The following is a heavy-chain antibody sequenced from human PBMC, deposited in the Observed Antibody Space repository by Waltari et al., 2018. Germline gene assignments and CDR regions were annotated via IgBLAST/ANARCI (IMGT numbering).Heavy chain of an antibody. CDR3: ASDVHSGRYGWFDP. CDR2: IKSDGSAT. D-gene: IGHD1-26*01. CDR1: GFTFSTFW. J-gene: IGHJ5*02. Sequence: EVQLVESGGDLVQPGGSLRPSCAASGFTFSTFWVHWVRQVPGKGLVWVSRIKSDGSATSYADSVKGRFTISRDNAKNTVYLQMNSLRAEDTAVYHCASDVHSGRYGWFDPWGQGTLVTVSS. V-gene: IGHV3-74*01.